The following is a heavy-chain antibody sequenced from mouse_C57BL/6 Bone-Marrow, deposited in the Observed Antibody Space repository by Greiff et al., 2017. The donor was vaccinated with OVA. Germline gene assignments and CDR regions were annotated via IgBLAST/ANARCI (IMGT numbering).Heavy chain of an antibody. CDR1: GFTFSSYG. V-gene: IGHV5-6*01. CDR2: ISSGGSYT. CDR3: ARTNWDGYFDY. J-gene: IGHJ2*01. D-gene: IGHD4-1*02. Sequence: EVKLMESGGDLVKPGGSLKLSCAASGFTFSSYGMSWVRQTPDKRLEWVATISSGGSYTYYPDSVKGRFTISRDNAKNTLYLQMSSLKSEDTAMYYCARTNWDGYFDYWGQGTTLTVSS.